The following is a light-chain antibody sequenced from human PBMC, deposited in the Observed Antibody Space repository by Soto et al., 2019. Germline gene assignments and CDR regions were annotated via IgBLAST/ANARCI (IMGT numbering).Light chain of an antibody. CDR2: AVT. Sequence: QAVVTQPASVSGSPGQSVTISCTGTSSDLGAYNHVSWYQHHPGKAPKLMIYAVTNRPSGVSTRFSGSKSGNTASLTISGLRSEDEAEYYCTSYTSSSTLIFGGGTKLTVL. V-gene: IGLV2-14*01. CDR1: SSDLGAYNH. CDR3: TSYTSSSTLI. J-gene: IGLJ2*01.